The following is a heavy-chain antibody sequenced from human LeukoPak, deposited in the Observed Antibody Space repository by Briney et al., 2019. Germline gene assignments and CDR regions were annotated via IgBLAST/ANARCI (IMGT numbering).Heavy chain of an antibody. CDR3: LAAAGTIG. J-gene: IGHJ4*02. Sequence: GGSLRLSCAASGFTFSSYWMHWVRQAPGKGLVWVSRVNNDGSTTNYADSVKGRFTISRDNTKNTQYLQMNSLRAEDTAVYFCLAAAGTIGWGQGTLVTVSS. CDR2: VNNDGSTT. CDR1: GFTFSSYW. D-gene: IGHD6-13*01. V-gene: IGHV3-74*01.